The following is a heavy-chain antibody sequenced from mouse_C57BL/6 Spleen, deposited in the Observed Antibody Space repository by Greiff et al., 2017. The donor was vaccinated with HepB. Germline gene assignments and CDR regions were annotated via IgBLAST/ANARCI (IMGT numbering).Heavy chain of an antibody. CDR1: GFTFSDYY. J-gene: IGHJ4*01. CDR3: ARVGYYAMDY. D-gene: IGHD4-1*01. CDR2: INYDGSST. Sequence: EVKLMESEGGLVQPGSSMKLSCTASGFTFSDYYMAWVRQVPEKGLEWVANINYDGSSTYYLDSLKSRFIISRDNAKNILYLQMSSLKSEDTATYYCARVGYYAMDYWGQGTSVTVSS. V-gene: IGHV5-16*01.